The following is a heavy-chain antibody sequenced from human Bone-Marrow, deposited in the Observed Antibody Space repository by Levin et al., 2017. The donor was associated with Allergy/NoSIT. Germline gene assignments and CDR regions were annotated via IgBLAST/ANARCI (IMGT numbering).Heavy chain of an antibody. CDR3: VRGGRFDGNYLRLGH. CDR2: IGHGSP. D-gene: IGHD3-10*01. J-gene: IGHJ4*02. Sequence: RSGGSLRLSCTVSGQPLTNFYWTWIRQSPGRGLEWIGEIGHGSPNYNPSLKSRVTMSEDTSKSQISLKISSVTAADSALYYCVRGGRFDGNYLRLGHWGPGTLVRVSS. CDR1: GQPLTNFY. V-gene: IGHV4-34*01.